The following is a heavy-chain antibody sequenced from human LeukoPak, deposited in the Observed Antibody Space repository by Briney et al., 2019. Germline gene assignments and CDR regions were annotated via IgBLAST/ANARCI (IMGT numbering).Heavy chain of an antibody. Sequence: QSGGSLRLSCAASGFTFNKYWMTWVRQAPGKGLDWVSYISTSGSTIYYADSVKGRFTISRDNAKNSLYLQMNSLRAEDTAVYYCATSRGSWPDYFDYWGQGTLVSVSS. J-gene: IGHJ4*02. CDR2: ISTSGSTI. V-gene: IGHV3-48*03. CDR1: GFTFNKYW. CDR3: ATSRGSWPDYFDY. D-gene: IGHD6-13*01.